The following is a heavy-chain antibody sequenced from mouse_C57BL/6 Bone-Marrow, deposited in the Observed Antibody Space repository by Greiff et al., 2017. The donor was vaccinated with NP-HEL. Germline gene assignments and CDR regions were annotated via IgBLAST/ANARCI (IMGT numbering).Heavy chain of an antibody. J-gene: IGHJ4*01. CDR1: GFTFSDFY. D-gene: IGHD3-2*02. CDR3: ARQLRPHYYAMDY. CDR2: SRNKANDYTT. V-gene: IGHV7-1*01. Sequence: EVMLVESGGGLVQSGRSLRLSCATSGFTFSDFYMEWVRQAPGKGLEWIAASRNKANDYTTEYSASVKGRFIVSRDTSQSILYLQMNALRAEDTAIYYSARQLRPHYYAMDYWGQGTSVTVSS.